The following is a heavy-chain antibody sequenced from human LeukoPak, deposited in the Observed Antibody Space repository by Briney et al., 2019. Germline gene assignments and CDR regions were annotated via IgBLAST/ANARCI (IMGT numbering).Heavy chain of an antibody. Sequence: GGSLRLSCVASGFAFSNYWMTWVRQAPGKGLEWVADIKQDGSEKLYVKSVRGRFTISRDNAKMSLFLQMNSLRAEDTAVYYCARDNGVVHGVYYMDVWGKGTTVTVS. CDR2: IKQDGSEK. V-gene: IGHV3-7*01. CDR3: ARDNGVVHGVYYMDV. CDR1: GFAFSNYW. D-gene: IGHD3-3*01. J-gene: IGHJ6*03.